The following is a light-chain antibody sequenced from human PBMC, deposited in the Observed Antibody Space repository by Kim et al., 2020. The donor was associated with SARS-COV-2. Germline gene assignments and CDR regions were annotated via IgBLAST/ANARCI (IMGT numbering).Light chain of an antibody. J-gene: IGLJ2*01. CDR2: KDS. Sequence: VSPGQTARITCSGDVLAKKYARWFQQKPGQAPVLVIYKDSERPSGIPERFSGSSSGTTVTLTISGAQVEDEADYYCYSAADNFYVVFGGGTQLTVL. V-gene: IGLV3-27*01. CDR1: VLAKKY. CDR3: YSAADNFYVV.